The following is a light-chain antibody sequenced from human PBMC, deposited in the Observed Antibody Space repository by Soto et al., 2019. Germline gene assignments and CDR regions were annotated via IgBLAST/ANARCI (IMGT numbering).Light chain of an antibody. J-gene: IGKJ2*01. CDR2: GAS. V-gene: IGKV3-20*01. CDR3: QDSACSRYT. CDR1: QSVSSSY. Sequence: PLFLSPGERATLSCRGSQSVSSSYLAWYQQKPGQAPRLLIYGASSRATGIPDRFSGSGSGTDFTLTISILEPEDFTRYCCQDSACSRYTLGDGTKVDI.